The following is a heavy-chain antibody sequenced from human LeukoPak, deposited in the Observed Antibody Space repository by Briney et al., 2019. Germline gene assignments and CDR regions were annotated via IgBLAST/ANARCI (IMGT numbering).Heavy chain of an antibody. D-gene: IGHD2-2*01. CDR2: ISSSSSYI. J-gene: IGHJ3*02. Sequence: GGSLRLSCAASGFTFSSYAMSWVRQAPGKGLEWVSSISSSSSYIYYADSVKGRFTISRDNAKNSLYLQMNSLRAEDTAVYYCARDMPRDAFDIWGQGTMVTVSS. CDR1: GFTFSSYA. V-gene: IGHV3-21*01. CDR3: ARDMPRDAFDI.